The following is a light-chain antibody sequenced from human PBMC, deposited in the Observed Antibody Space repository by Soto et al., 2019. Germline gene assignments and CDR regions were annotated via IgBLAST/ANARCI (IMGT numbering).Light chain of an antibody. V-gene: IGKV3-20*01. CDR1: QSVSSFY. J-gene: IGKJ1*01. CDR3: QQYGDWPRT. Sequence: IVLTQSPGTLSLSPGERATLSCRASQSVSSFYLAWYQQRAGQAPRLLIHGAVTRATGIPDRFSGSGSGTDFILTISRLEPEDFAVYYCQQYGDWPRTFGQGTKVEIK. CDR2: GAV.